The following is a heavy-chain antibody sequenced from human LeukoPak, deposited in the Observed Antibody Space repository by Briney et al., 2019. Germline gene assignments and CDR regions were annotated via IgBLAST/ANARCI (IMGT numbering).Heavy chain of an antibody. CDR1: GGSISSYY. J-gene: IGHJ4*02. Sequence: ETLSLTCTVSGGSISSYYWSWIRQPPGKGLEWVSYISSSSSTIYYADSVKGRFTISRDNAKNSLYLQMNSLRAEDTAVYYCARDSALTGYYLFDYWGQGTLVTVSS. V-gene: IGHV3-48*01. CDR3: ARDSALTGYYLFDY. CDR2: ISSSSSTI. D-gene: IGHD3-9*01.